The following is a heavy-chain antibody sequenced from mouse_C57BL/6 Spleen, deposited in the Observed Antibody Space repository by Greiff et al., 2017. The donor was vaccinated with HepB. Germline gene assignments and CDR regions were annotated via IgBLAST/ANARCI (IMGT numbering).Heavy chain of an antibody. CDR1: GFTFSSYA. J-gene: IGHJ1*03. Sequence: EVKVVESGGGLVKPGGSLKLSCAASGFTFSSYAMSWVRQTPEKRLEWVATISDGGSYTYYPDNVKGRFTISRDNAKNKLCLQMSHLKSEDTAMYYGARDRHDVLWYLDVWGTGTPVTGSS. D-gene: IGHD2-3*01. CDR3: ARDRHDVLWYLDV. CDR2: ISDGGSYT. V-gene: IGHV5-4*01.